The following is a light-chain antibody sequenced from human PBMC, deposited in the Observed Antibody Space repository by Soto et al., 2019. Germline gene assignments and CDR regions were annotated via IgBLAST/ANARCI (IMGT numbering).Light chain of an antibody. Sequence: QSALTQPASVSGSPGQSITISCTGTSSDVGSYNLVSWYQQHPGKAPKLMIYEVNKRPSGVSNRFSGSKSGNTASLTISGLQAEDEADYYCCSYAGSTISYVFGTGTKLTVL. CDR2: EVN. V-gene: IGLV2-23*02. J-gene: IGLJ1*01. CDR3: CSYAGSTISYV. CDR1: SSDVGSYNL.